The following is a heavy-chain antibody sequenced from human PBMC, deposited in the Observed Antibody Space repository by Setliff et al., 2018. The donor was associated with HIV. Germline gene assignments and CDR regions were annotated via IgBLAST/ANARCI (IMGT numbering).Heavy chain of an antibody. Sequence: SETLSLTCAVYGASFSGYYWAWIRQPPERGLEFIGEINHSGITNYNPSLKSRVTLSRDASKNQFFLKLTSVTAADTAIYYCARGQGVHFWVNDAFDIWGQGTMVTVS. V-gene: IGHV4-34*10. D-gene: IGHD3-10*01. CDR3: ARGQGVHFWVNDAFDI. CDR2: INHSGIT. CDR1: GASFSGYY. J-gene: IGHJ3*02.